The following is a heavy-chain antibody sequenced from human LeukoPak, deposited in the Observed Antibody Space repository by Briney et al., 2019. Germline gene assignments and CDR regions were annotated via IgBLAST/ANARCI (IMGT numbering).Heavy chain of an antibody. J-gene: IGHJ5*02. Sequence: GGSLRLSCTASGFVLSDYGMHWVRQAPGKGLEWVAFVRNDGSNEYYVGSVKGRFTISRDKSKNTLYLQMNGLRAEDTAVYSCAKESDSGYHSEGPKTWGLGTLVTVSS. CDR3: AKESDSGYHSEGPKT. CDR2: VRNDGSNE. V-gene: IGHV3-30*02. CDR1: GFVLSDYG. D-gene: IGHD5-12*01.